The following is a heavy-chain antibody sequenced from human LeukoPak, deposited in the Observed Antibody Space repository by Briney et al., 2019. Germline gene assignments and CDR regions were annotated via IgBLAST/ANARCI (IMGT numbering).Heavy chain of an antibody. Sequence: GASVKVSCKASEGTFSSYAISWVRQAPGQGLEWMGGIIPIFGTANYAQKFQGRVTITADESTSTAYMELSSLRSEDTAVYYCAREGGYSSGWFNWFDPWGQGTLVTVSS. CDR1: EGTFSSYA. J-gene: IGHJ5*02. CDR2: IIPIFGTA. CDR3: AREGGYSSGWFNWFDP. D-gene: IGHD6-19*01. V-gene: IGHV1-69*13.